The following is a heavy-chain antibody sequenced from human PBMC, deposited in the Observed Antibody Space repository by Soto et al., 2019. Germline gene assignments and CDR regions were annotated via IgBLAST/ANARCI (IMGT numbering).Heavy chain of an antibody. D-gene: IGHD5-12*01. CDR2: ISGYNGNT. J-gene: IGHJ4*02. CDR3: ARDKVEMATIFDY. V-gene: IGHV1-18*04. Sequence: GASVKVSCKASGYTFTSHGISWLRQAPGQGLEWMGWISGYNGNTKYAQKIQGRVTMTTDTSTSTAYMELRSPRSDDTAVYYCARDKVEMATIFDYWGQGTLVTVSS. CDR1: GYTFTSHG.